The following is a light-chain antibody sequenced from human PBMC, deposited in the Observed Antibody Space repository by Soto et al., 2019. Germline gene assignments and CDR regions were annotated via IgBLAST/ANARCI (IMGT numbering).Light chain of an antibody. V-gene: IGKV3-15*01. J-gene: IGKJ1*01. CDR2: GAS. CDR3: QQYNNWPPWA. Sequence: EIVMTQSPATLSVSPGERATLSCRASQSDSSNLAWYQQKPGRAPRLLIYGASTRVTGVPARFSGSGSGTEFTLTISSLQSEDFAVYYCQQYNNWPPWAFGQGTKVEIK. CDR1: QSDSSN.